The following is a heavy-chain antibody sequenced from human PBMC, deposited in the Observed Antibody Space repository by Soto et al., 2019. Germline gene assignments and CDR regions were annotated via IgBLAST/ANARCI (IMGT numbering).Heavy chain of an antibody. Sequence: RASVKVSCKASGYTFTGYYMHWVRQAPGQGLEWMGWINPNSGGTNYAQKFQGWVTMTRDTSISTAYMELSRLRSDDTAVYYCAREGGIAAPIYYYYMDVWGKGTTVTVSS. CDR3: AREGGIAAPIYYYYMDV. J-gene: IGHJ6*03. CDR1: GYTFTGYY. D-gene: IGHD6-13*01. CDR2: INPNSGGT. V-gene: IGHV1-2*04.